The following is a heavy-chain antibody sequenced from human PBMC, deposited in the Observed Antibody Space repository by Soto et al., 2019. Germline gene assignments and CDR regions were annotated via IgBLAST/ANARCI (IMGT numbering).Heavy chain of an antibody. Sequence: QVQLVQSGAEVKKPGASVKVSCKASGYTFTSYDINWVRQATGQGLEWMGWMNPKSGYTGYAEKFQGRVTMSRNTPTSTAYMEPSSLRFEDTAVYYCGRPAGDLDVWGQGTTVTVSS. CDR3: GRPAGDLDV. D-gene: IGHD2-21*01. CDR2: MNPKSGYT. V-gene: IGHV1-8*01. J-gene: IGHJ6*02. CDR1: GYTFTSYD.